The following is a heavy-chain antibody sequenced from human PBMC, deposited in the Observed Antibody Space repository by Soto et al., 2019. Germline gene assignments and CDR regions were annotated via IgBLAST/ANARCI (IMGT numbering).Heavy chain of an antibody. V-gene: IGHV1-2*02. CDR1: GYTFTGYY. Sequence: ASVKVSCKASGYTFTGYYMHWVRQAPGHGLEWMGWINPNSGSTNDAQKYQGTVTMTRDTSISTAYMELSRLRSDATPVYYCASREYYDSSGYYYTPVLAFDIWGQRTMVTVSS. CDR3: ASREYYDSSGYYYTPVLAFDI. CDR2: INPNSGST. J-gene: IGHJ3*02. D-gene: IGHD3-22*01.